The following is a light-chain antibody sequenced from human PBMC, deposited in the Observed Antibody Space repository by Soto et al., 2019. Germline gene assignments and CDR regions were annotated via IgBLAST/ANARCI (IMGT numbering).Light chain of an antibody. J-gene: IGLJ2*01. Sequence: QSVLTQPASVSGSPGQSITISCTGTSSDVGGYNYVSWYQQHPCKAPKLMIYEVSYRPSGVSFRFSDSKSGNTASLTISWLQAEDEADYYCASYTSTSTPHVLFGGGTKVTVL. CDR3: ASYTSTSTPHVL. V-gene: IGLV2-14*01. CDR2: EVS. CDR1: SSDVGGYNY.